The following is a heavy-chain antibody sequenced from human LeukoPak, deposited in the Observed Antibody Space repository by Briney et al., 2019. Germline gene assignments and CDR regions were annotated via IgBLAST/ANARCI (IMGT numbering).Heavy chain of an antibody. V-gene: IGHV3-7*01. CDR2: IKQGGGEI. J-gene: IGHJ4*02. Sequence: PGGSLRLSCAASGFTFSNYWMSWVRQAPGRGPEWVANIKQGGGEIYYVDSVKGRFTISRDNAKNTLYLQMNSLRAEDTAVYYCARVRIYSYDSSGNSPFDYWGQGTLVTVSS. D-gene: IGHD3-22*01. CDR1: GFTFSNYW. CDR3: ARVRIYSYDSSGNSPFDY.